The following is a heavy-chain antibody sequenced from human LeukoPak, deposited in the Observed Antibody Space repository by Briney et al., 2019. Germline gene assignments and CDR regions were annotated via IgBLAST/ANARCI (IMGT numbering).Heavy chain of an antibody. D-gene: IGHD2-15*01. CDR2: IYYGGST. J-gene: IGHJ5*02. Sequence: SEPLSLTCTVSGGSIRSSYYYWGWIGHPPGKGLGWIGSIYYGGSTYYNPSLKSRVTISVDTSMNQFSLKLSFVTTADTAVYYCARALGYCSGGSCTRGYNWFDPWGQGTLVTVPS. CDR1: GGSIRSSYYY. CDR3: ARALGYCSGGSCTRGYNWFDP. V-gene: IGHV4-39*01.